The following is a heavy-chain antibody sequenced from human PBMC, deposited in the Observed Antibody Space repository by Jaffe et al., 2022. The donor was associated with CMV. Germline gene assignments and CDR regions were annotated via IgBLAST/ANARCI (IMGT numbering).Heavy chain of an antibody. J-gene: IGHJ6*03. D-gene: IGHD1-26*01. CDR3: ARNIVGATIGYYYYMDV. CDR2: IYYSGST. Sequence: QVRLQESGPGLVKPSETLSLTCTVSGGSISSYYWSWIRQPPGKGLEWIGYIYYSGSTNYNPSLKSRVTISVDTSKNQFSLKLSSVTAADTAVYYCARNIVGATIGYYYYMDVWGKGTTVTVSS. CDR1: GGSISSYY. V-gene: IGHV4-59*08.